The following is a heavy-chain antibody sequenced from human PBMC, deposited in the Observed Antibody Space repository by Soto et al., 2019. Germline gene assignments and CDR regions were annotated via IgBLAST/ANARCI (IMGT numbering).Heavy chain of an antibody. D-gene: IGHD3-16*01. CDR2: TYYRSKWYN. CDR1: GDSVSSNSAA. V-gene: IGHV6-1*01. Sequence: SQTLSLTCAISGDSVSSNSAAWNWIRQSPSRGLEWLGRTYYRSKWYNDYAVSVRSRITINPDTSKNQFSLQLNSVTPEDTAVYYCATGGREQGGGSHAFDIWGQGTMVTVSS. J-gene: IGHJ3*02. CDR3: ATGGREQGGGSHAFDI.